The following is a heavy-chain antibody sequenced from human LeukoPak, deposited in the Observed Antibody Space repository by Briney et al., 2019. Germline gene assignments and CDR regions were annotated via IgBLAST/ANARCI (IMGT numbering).Heavy chain of an antibody. Sequence: GGSLRLSCAASGFTFSSYWMSWVRQAPGKGLEWVANIKQDGSEKYYVDSVKGRFTISRDNAKNSLYLQMNSLRAEDTAVYYCARTRGYSYGTYFDYWGQGTLVTVPS. D-gene: IGHD5-18*01. CDR3: ARTRGYSYGTYFDY. J-gene: IGHJ4*02. CDR2: IKQDGSEK. CDR1: GFTFSSYW. V-gene: IGHV3-7*01.